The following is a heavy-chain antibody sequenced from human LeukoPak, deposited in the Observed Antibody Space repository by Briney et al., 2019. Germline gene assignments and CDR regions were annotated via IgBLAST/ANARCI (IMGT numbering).Heavy chain of an antibody. Sequence: SETLSLTCTVSGGSISSYYWNWIRQPPGKGLEWIGYIYYSGSTNYNPSLKSRVTISVDTSKNQFSLKLSSVTAADTAVYYCAVGTPRYYYDSSGYPQRDYYYGMDVWGQGTTVTVSS. CDR3: AVGTPRYYYDSSGYPQRDYYYGMDV. CDR1: GGSISSYY. D-gene: IGHD3-22*01. CDR2: IYYSGST. V-gene: IGHV4-59*01. J-gene: IGHJ6*02.